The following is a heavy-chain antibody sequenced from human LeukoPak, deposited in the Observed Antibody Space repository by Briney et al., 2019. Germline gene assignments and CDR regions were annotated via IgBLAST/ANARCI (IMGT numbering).Heavy chain of an antibody. CDR1: GFTFNNYD. Sequence: GGSLRLSCAASGFTFNNYDMNWVRQAPGKGLEWVSVISGGGYSTFYADSVKGRFTISRDNSKNTLYLQIYSLRAEDTAIYYCAKRLRPSGGAFDIWGQGTMVIVSS. CDR3: AKRLRPSGGAFDI. CDR2: ISGGGYST. J-gene: IGHJ3*02. D-gene: IGHD2-15*01. V-gene: IGHV3-23*01.